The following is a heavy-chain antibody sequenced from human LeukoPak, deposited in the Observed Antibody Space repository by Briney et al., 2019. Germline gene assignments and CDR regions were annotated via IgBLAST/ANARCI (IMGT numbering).Heavy chain of an antibody. Sequence: PSETLSLTCTVSGVSINNYYWSWIRQPPGKGLEWIGYIYYTGSTRYNPSLKSRVTISLDTSKNQFSLNVNSVTAADTAVYYCASFSDYGGNFSHYWGQGALVTVSS. CDR3: ASFSDYGGNFSHY. D-gene: IGHD4-23*01. CDR2: IYYTGST. V-gene: IGHV4-59*08. J-gene: IGHJ4*02. CDR1: GVSINNYY.